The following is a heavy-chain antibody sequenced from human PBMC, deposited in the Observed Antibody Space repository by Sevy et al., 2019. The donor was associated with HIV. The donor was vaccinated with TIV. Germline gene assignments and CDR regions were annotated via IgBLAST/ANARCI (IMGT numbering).Heavy chain of an antibody. J-gene: IGHJ4*02. Sequence: GGSLRLSCAASGFTFSDYYMSWIRQAPGKGPEWVSYINNSSRFINYVDSVKGRFTISRDNVKNSLYLQMNSLRAGDTAVYYCARGKVLFDYWGQGTLVTVSS. CDR2: INNSSRFI. V-gene: IGHV3-11*06. CDR3: ARGKVLFDY. CDR1: GFTFSDYY.